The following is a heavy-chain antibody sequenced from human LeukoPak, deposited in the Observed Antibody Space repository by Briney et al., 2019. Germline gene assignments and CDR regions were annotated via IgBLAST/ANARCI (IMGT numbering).Heavy chain of an antibody. J-gene: IGHJ4*02. CDR1: GVTFSNYS. CDR2: ISSSSSTM. V-gene: IGHV3-48*04. Sequence: GGSLRLSRAASGVTFSNYSMNWVRQAPGKGLEWVSYISSSSSTMYYPDSVRGRFTISRDNAKNSLYLQMNSLRAEDTAVYYCARAGSHRNSGYDYWGQGTLVTVSS. CDR3: ARAGSHRNSGYDY. D-gene: IGHD5-12*01.